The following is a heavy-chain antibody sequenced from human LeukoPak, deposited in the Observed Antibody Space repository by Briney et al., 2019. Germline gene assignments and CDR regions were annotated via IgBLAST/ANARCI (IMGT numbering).Heavy chain of an antibody. D-gene: IGHD2-2*01. Sequence: ASVKVSCKASGYTFTSYDINWVRQATGQGLEWMGCMNPNSGNTGYAQKFQGRVTMTRNTSISTAYMELSSLRSEDTAVYYCARESLDTSWPFYYYYYMDVWGKGTTVTVSS. CDR2: MNPNSGNT. V-gene: IGHV1-8*01. J-gene: IGHJ6*03. CDR3: ARESLDTSWPFYYYYYMDV. CDR1: GYTFTSYD.